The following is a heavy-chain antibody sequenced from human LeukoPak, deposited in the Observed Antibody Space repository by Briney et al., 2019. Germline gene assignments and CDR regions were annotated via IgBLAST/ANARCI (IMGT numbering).Heavy chain of an antibody. Sequence: ASVKVSCKASGYTFTGYYMHWVRQAPGQGLEWMGWINPNSGGTNYAQKFQGRVTMTRDTSISTAYMELSRLRSDDTAVYYCVSSYSGSHLGSYWGQGTLVTVSS. D-gene: IGHD1-26*01. J-gene: IGHJ4*02. CDR1: GYTFTGYY. CDR3: VSSYSGSHLGSY. CDR2: INPNSGGT. V-gene: IGHV1-2*02.